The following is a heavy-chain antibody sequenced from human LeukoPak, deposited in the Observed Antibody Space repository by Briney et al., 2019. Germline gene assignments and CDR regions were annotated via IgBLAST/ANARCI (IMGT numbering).Heavy chain of an antibody. V-gene: IGHV3-74*01. Sequence: PGGSLRLSCAVSGFAVSSNYMNWIRQAPGKGLEWVSRIRGDWHDTTYADSVKGRFTISRDNAQNTLYLQMNSLRVEDTAVYYCASDRVLGSGSLDNWGQGTLVTVSS. J-gene: IGHJ4*02. D-gene: IGHD3-10*01. CDR1: GFAVSSNY. CDR3: ASDRVLGSGSLDN. CDR2: IRGDWHDT.